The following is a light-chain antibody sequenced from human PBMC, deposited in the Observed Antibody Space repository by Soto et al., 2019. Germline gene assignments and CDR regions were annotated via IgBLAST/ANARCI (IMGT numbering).Light chain of an antibody. CDR3: QQYDSSLT. CDR2: GES. CDR1: QSVSSSF. V-gene: IGKV3-20*01. J-gene: IGKJ4*01. Sequence: EIVLTQSPGTLSLSPGERATLSCRASQSVSSSFLAWYQQRPGQAPRLLIYGESRRATGIPDRFGGRGSGTDFTLIISRLEHEDFAVYYCQQYDSSLTFGGGTKVEVK.